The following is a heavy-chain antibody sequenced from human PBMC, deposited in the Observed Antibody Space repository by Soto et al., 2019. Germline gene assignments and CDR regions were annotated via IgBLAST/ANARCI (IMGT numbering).Heavy chain of an antibody. J-gene: IGHJ4*02. CDR2: IKQDGSET. CDR1: GFTFSAYC. D-gene: IGHD2-2*01. CDR3: AIYSDSPSCFISLSDH. Sequence: GGSLRLSCAASGFTFSAYCMNWVRQAPGKGLEWVANIKQDGSETYYVDSVKGRFTISRDNAKSSLYLQMNSLRAEDTAIYYCAIYSDSPSCFISLSDHWGPGTLVTVSS. V-gene: IGHV3-7*01.